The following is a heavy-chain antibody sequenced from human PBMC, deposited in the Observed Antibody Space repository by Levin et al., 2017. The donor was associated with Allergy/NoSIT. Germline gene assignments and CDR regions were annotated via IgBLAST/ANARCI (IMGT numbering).Heavy chain of an antibody. J-gene: IGHJ3*01. V-gene: IGHV4-59*01. CDR3: ARQRSGSYYDDGFDF. Sequence: GSLRLSRIVSGGSIGSYYWSWIRQPPGKGLEWIGYVYYTGSSNRNPSLKSRVTISVDTSKNQFSLTLNSVTAADTAVYYCARQRSGSYYDDGFDFWGPGTTVTVSS. CDR2: VYYTGSS. CDR1: GGSIGSYY. D-gene: IGHD3-10*01.